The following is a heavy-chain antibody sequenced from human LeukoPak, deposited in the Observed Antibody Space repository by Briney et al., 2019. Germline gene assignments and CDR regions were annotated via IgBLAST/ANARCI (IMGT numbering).Heavy chain of an antibody. J-gene: IGHJ4*02. D-gene: IGHD6-19*01. Sequence: PSGTLSLTCAVSGGSISSSNWWSWVRQPPGKGLEWIGEIYHSGSTNYNPSLKSRVTISVDTSKNQFSLRLTSLTAADTAVYYCARIGSSGWYFEYWGQGSLVTVSS. CDR3: ARIGSSGWYFEY. V-gene: IGHV4-4*02. CDR2: IYHSGST. CDR1: GGSISSSNW.